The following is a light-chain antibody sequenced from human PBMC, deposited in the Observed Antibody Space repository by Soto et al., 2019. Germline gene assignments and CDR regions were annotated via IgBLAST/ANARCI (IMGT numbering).Light chain of an antibody. V-gene: IGKV3-11*01. J-gene: IGKJ5*01. CDR3: QQRYAWPPIS. CDR2: DAC. CDR1: RSVRRY. Sequence: EIVLTQSPATLSLSPGERATLSCRASRSVRRYLAWSQQKPGQAPRLLIYDACNRAAGIPARFSGSGTRTDLPLTISNLEPEDVAVYSCQQRYAWPPISFGQGKRLEIK.